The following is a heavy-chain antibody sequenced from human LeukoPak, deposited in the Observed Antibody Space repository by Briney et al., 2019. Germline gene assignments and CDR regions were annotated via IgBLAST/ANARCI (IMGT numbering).Heavy chain of an antibody. V-gene: IGHV1-18*04. J-gene: IGHJ4*02. CDR1: GYTFTSYG. CDR3: ARAGYSSGWYPTKAFDY. CDR2: ISAYNGNT. Sequence: EASVKVSCKASGYTFTSYGISWVRQAPGQGLEWMGWISAYNGNTNYAQELQGRVTMTTDTSTSTAYMELRSPRSDDTAVYYCARAGYSSGWYPTKAFDYWGQGTLVTVSS. D-gene: IGHD6-19*01.